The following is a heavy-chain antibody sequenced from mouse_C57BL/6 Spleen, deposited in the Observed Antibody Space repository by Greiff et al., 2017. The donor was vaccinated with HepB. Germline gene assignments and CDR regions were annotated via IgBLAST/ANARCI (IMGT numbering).Heavy chain of an antibody. D-gene: IGHD1-1*02. CDR2: IDPENGDT. CDR3: TTVAYY. J-gene: IGHJ2*01. CDR1: GFNIKDDY. Sequence: EVKVVESGAELVRPGASVKLSCTASGFNIKDDYMHWVKQRPEQGLEWIGWIDPENGDTEYASKFQGKATITADTSSNTAYLQLSSLTSEDTAVYYCTTVAYYWGQGTTLTVSS. V-gene: IGHV14-4*01.